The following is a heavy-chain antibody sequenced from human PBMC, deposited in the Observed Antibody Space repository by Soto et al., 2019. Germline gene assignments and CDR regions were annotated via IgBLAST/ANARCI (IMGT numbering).Heavy chain of an antibody. CDR2: INQDGSEK. D-gene: IGHD3-10*01. V-gene: IGHV3-7*03. J-gene: IGHJ5*02. CDR1: GFTFSRYW. Sequence: GGSLRLSCAASGFTFSRYWMSWVRQAPGKGLEWVANINQDGSEKYYVDSVKGRFTISRDNAKNLLFLQMTNMDPVDTATYYCAHRRGYYGSGSYSGMFWFDPWGQGTLVTVSS. CDR3: AHRRGYYGSGSYSGMFWFDP.